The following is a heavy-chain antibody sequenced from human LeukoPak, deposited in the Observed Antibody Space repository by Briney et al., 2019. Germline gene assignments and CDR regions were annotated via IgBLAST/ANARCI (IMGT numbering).Heavy chain of an antibody. V-gene: IGHV1-18*01. D-gene: IGHD1-26*01. CDR1: GYTFTSYG. J-gene: IGHJ5*02. CDR2: ISAYNGNT. Sequence: GASVKVSCKASGYTFTSYGISWVRQAPGQGLEWMGWISAYNGNTNYAQKLQGRVTMTTDTSTSTAYMELRSLRSDDTAVYYCARDPAYSGSSYGWFDPWGQGTLVTVSS. CDR3: ARDPAYSGSSYGWFDP.